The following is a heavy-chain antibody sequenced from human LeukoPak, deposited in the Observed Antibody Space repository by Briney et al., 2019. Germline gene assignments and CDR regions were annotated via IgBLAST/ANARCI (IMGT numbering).Heavy chain of an antibody. J-gene: IGHJ4*02. D-gene: IGHD3-9*01. CDR3: AKDPDDNWTGPDY. V-gene: IGHV3-33*06. Sequence: GGSLRLSCAESGVTFSSCPMHWVRQAPGKGLEWVAHIYYDGNNKYYADSVKGRFTISRNNSKKTLSLLMNSLRAEDTAVYYCAKDPDDNWTGPDYWGQGTLVTVSS. CDR2: IYYDGNNK. CDR1: GVTFSSCP.